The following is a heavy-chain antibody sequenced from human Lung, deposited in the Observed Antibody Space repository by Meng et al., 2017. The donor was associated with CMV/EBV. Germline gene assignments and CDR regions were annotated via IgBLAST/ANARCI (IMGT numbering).Heavy chain of an antibody. D-gene: IGHD3-10*01. V-gene: IGHV3-23*01. J-gene: IGHJ4*02. CDR2: ITTRGDRT. CDR3: ANDYYGSGNYYNGGGLLDH. CDR1: TFSSYA. Sequence: TFSSYAMSWVRQAPGKGLEWVSLITTRGDRTYYADSVKGRFTISRDNSKNTLYLQMNSLRADDTAVYFCANDYYGSGNYYNGGGLLDHWGQGTLVTVSS.